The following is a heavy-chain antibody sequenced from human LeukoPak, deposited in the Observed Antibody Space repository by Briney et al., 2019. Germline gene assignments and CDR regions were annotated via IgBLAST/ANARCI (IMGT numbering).Heavy chain of an antibody. D-gene: IGHD3-22*01. V-gene: IGHV1-18*01. J-gene: IGHJ6*03. CDR3: ARVGSGGTMIVVVNFYYYYMDV. CDR2: ISAYNGNT. CDR1: GGTFSSYA. Sequence: ASVKVSCKASGGTFSSYAISWVRQAPGQGLEWMGWISAYNGNTNYAQKLQGRVTMTTDTSTSTAYMELRSLRSDDTAVYYCARVGSGGTMIVVVNFYYYYMDVWGKGTTVTVSS.